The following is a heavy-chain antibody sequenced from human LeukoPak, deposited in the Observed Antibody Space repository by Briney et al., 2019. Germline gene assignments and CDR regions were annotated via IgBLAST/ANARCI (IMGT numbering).Heavy chain of an antibody. D-gene: IGHD3-22*01. V-gene: IGHV3-23*01. CDR1: GFTFSNYV. CDR3: ARGAFYDSSGPTFDY. J-gene: IGHJ4*02. CDR2: ISDSGGST. Sequence: GGSLRLSCAASGFTFSNYVMNWVRQAPGKGLEWVSGISDSGGSTYYADSVKGRFTISRDNSKNTLYLQMNSLRAEDTAVYYCARGAFYDSSGPTFDYWGQGTLVTVSS.